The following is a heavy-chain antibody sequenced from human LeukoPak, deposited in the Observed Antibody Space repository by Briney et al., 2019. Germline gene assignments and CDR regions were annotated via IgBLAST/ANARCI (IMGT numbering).Heavy chain of an antibody. CDR2: IYYSGST. J-gene: IGHJ4*02. CDR1: GGSISSGDYY. V-gene: IGHV4-30-4*01. CDR3: ARTARMVRGVITRFDY. Sequence: SENLSLTCTVSGGSISSGDYYWSWIRQPPGKGLEWIGYIYYSGSTYYNPSLKSRVTISVDTSKNQFSLKLSSVTAADTAVYYCARTARMVRGVITRFDYWGQGTLVTVSS. D-gene: IGHD3-10*01.